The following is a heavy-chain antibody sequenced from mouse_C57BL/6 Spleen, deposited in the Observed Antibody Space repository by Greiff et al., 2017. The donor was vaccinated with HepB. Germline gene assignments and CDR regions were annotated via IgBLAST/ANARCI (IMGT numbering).Heavy chain of an antibody. Sequence: EVQLQQSGPELVKPGASVKISCKASGYTFTDYYMNWVKQSHGKSLEWIGDINPNNVGTSYKQKFKGKATLTVDKSSSTAYMELRSLSSEDSAVFYCAGSWFANWGQGTLVTVSA. V-gene: IGHV1-26*01. CDR1: GYTFTDYY. J-gene: IGHJ3*01. CDR2: INPNNVGT. CDR3: AGSWFAN.